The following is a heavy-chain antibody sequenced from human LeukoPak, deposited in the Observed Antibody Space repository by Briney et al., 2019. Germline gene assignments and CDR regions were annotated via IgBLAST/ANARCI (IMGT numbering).Heavy chain of an antibody. CDR1: GFTFDDYA. Sequence: QPGRSLRLSCAASGFTFDDYAMHWVRHAPGKGLEWVSGISWNSGSINYADSVKGRFTISRDNAKNSLYLQMNSLRAEDTALYYCTREIAVAGTRAFDIWGQGTMVTVSS. J-gene: IGHJ3*02. CDR3: TREIAVAGTRAFDI. V-gene: IGHV3-9*01. CDR2: ISWNSGSI. D-gene: IGHD6-19*01.